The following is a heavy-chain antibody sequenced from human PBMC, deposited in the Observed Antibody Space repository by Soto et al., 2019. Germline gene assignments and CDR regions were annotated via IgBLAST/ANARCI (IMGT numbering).Heavy chain of an antibody. CDR3: AKDQEYYDSSGYFGT. CDR2: ISYDRSNK. Sequence: GGPLRPSCAASGFTPSSHGRHSVRQAPGKGLEWVAVISYDRSNKYYADSVKGRLTICRDNSKNALYLQMNSLRAEETAVYYCAKDQEYYDSSGYFGTWGQGALVTV. J-gene: IGHJ5*02. D-gene: IGHD3-22*01. CDR1: GFTPSSHG. V-gene: IGHV3-30*18.